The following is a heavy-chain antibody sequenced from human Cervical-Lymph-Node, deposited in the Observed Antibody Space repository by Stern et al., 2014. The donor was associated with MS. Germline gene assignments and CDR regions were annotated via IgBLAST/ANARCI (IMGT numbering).Heavy chain of an antibody. CDR3: AKDRQWVPYYYYGMDV. CDR1: GFTFSSYG. V-gene: IGHV3-30*18. J-gene: IGHJ6*02. Sequence: DQLVESGGGVVQPGRSLRLSCAASGFTFSSYGMHWVRQAPGKGLEWVAVISYDGSNKYYADSVTGRFTISRDNSKNTLYLQMNSLRAEDTAVYYCAKDRQWVPYYYYGMDVWGQGTTVTVSS. D-gene: IGHD1-26*01. CDR2: ISYDGSNK.